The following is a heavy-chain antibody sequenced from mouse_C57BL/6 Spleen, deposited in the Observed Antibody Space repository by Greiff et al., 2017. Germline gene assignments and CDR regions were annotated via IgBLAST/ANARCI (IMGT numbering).Heavy chain of an antibody. CDR1: GYTFTDYY. Sequence: VQLQQSGPVLVKPGASVKMSCKASGYTFTDYYMNWVKQSHGKSLEWIGVINPYNGGTSYNQKFKGKATLTVDKSSSTAYMELNSLTSEDSAVYYCARRGYSNYVGAMDYWGQGTSVTVSS. CDR3: ARRGYSNYVGAMDY. J-gene: IGHJ4*01. D-gene: IGHD2-5*01. V-gene: IGHV1-19*01. CDR2: INPYNGGT.